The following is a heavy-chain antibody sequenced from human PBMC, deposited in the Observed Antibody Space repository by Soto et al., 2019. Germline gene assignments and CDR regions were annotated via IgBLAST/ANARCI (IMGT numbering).Heavy chain of an antibody. J-gene: IGHJ3*02. V-gene: IGHV1-69*01. CDR2: IIPIFGTA. CDR3: ARDRSGPPPKMEAFDI. Sequence: QVQLVQSGAEVKKPGSSVKVSCKASGGTFSSYAISWVRQAPGQGLEWMGGIIPIFGTANYAQKFQGRVTITADESTSTAYMELSSLRSEDTAVYYCARDRSGPPPKMEAFDIWGKGKMVTVSS. CDR1: GGTFSSYA. D-gene: IGHD3-22*01.